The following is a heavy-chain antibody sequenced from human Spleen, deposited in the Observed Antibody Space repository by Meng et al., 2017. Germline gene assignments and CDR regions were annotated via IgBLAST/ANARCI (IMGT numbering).Heavy chain of an antibody. CDR1: GDSISSYY. CDR3: ARMVVTATGRGYFQH. D-gene: IGHD2-21*02. V-gene: IGHV4-59*01. CDR2: IYYSGST. J-gene: IGHJ1*01. Sequence: SETLSLTCTVSGDSISSYYWSWIRQPPGKGLEWIGYIYYSGSTNYNPSLKSRVTISVDTSKNQFSLKLSSVTAADTAVYYCARMVVTATGRGYFQHWGQGTLVTVSS.